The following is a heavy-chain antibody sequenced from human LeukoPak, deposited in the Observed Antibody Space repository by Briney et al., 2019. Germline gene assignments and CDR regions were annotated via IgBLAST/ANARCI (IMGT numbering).Heavy chain of an antibody. Sequence: ASVKVSCKASGYTFTSYDINWVRQATGQGLEWMGWMNPNSGNTGYAQKFQGRVTMTRNTSISTAYMELSSLRSEDTAVYYCARGPIAVARYYFDYWGQGTLVTVAS. CDR2: MNPNSGNT. CDR3: ARGPIAVARYYFDY. D-gene: IGHD6-19*01. J-gene: IGHJ4*02. CDR1: GYTFTSYD. V-gene: IGHV1-8*01.